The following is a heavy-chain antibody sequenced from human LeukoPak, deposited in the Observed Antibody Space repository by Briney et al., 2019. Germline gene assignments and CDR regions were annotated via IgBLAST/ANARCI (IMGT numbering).Heavy chain of an antibody. J-gene: IGHJ5*02. V-gene: IGHV1-69*05. Sequence: SVKVSCKTSGGTFNNSAISWVRQAPGQGLEWLGGIMPLFGTAGYAQKFQGRVTITKDESTRTVHLELTSLTSNDTAVYYCARDVHGDYGSGWFDPWGQGTLVSVSS. CDR3: ARDVHGDYGSGWFDP. CDR1: GGTFNNSA. CDR2: IMPLFGTA. D-gene: IGHD4-17*01.